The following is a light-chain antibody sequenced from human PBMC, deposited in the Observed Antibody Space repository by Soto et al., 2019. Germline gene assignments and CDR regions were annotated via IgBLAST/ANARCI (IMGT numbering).Light chain of an antibody. J-gene: IGLJ2*01. V-gene: IGLV2-14*03. CDR2: DVS. CDR3: ASYSTTSTLI. Sequence: QSALTQPASVSGSPGQSFTISCTGTGSDIGGYKYVSWYQQHPGKAPKLMIYDVSDRPSGASNRFSGSKSGNTASLTISGLQAEDEADYYCASYSTTSTLIFGGGTKLTVL. CDR1: GSDIGGYKY.